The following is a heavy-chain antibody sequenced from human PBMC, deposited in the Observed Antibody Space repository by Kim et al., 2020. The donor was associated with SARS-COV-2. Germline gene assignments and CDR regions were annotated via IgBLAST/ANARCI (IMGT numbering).Heavy chain of an antibody. V-gene: IGHV1-69*13. CDR3: ARESEYYDSSGYHKFPFDY. J-gene: IGHJ4*02. CDR1: GGTFSSYA. CDR2: IIPIFGTA. Sequence: SVKVSCKASGGTFSSYAISWVRQAPGQGLEWMGGIIPIFGTANYAQKFQGSVTITADESTSTAYMELSSLRSEDTAVYYCARESEYYDSSGYHKFPFDYWGQGTLVTVSS. D-gene: IGHD3-22*01.